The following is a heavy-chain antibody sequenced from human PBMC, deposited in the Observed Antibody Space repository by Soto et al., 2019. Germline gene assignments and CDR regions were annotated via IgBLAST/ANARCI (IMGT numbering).Heavy chain of an antibody. CDR3: ARAVAVPADFDY. D-gene: IGHD6-19*01. Sequence: ASVKVSCKASGYTFIGYAMHWVRQAPGQRLEWMGWINAGNGNAKYSQKFQGRVTITRDTSASTAYMELSSLRSEDTAVYYCARAVAVPADFDYWGQGTLVNVSS. CDR1: GYTFIGYA. V-gene: IGHV1-3*01. J-gene: IGHJ4*02. CDR2: INAGNGNA.